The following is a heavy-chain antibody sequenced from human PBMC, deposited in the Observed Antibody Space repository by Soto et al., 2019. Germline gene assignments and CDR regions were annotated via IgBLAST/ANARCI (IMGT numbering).Heavy chain of an antibody. CDR1: GFTFSSYG. J-gene: IGHJ4*02. CDR3: AKGYYGDYYFDY. V-gene: IGHV3-30*18. D-gene: IGHD4-17*01. CDR2: ISYDGSNK. Sequence: GGSLRLSCAASGFTFSSYGMHWVRQAPGKGLEWVAVISYDGSNKYYADSVKGRFTISRDNSKNTLYLQMNSLRAEDTAVYYCAKGYYGDYYFDYSGQGALVTVSS.